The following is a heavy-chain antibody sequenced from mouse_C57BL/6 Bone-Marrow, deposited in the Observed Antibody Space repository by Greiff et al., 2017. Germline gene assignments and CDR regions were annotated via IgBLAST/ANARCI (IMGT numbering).Heavy chain of an antibody. D-gene: IGHD3-1*01. CDR1: GYAFTNYL. CDR3: ARSSGYPDY. J-gene: IGHJ2*01. CDR2: FNPGSGGT. Sequence: VQLKESGAELVRPGTSVKVSCKASGYAFTNYLIEWVKQRPGQGLEWIGVFNPGSGGTNYNEKFKGKATLTAEKSSSTAYLQLSSLTSEVSAVYYCARSSGYPDYWGQGTTLTVSS. V-gene: IGHV1-54*01.